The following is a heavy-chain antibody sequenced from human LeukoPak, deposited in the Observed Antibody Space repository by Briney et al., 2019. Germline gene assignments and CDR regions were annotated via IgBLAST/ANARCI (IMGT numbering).Heavy chain of an antibody. D-gene: IGHD3-16*01. V-gene: IGHV4-61*02. Sequence: PSETLSLTCTFSGGSISSGSYYWSWIRQPAGKGLEWIGRIYTYESPNYNPSLKSRVTISVDTSKNQFSLKLTSVTAADTAVYFCARAPGGRRAYYMDVWGKGTTVTISS. CDR3: ARAPGGRRAYYMDV. J-gene: IGHJ6*03. CDR1: GGSISSGSYY. CDR2: IYTYESP.